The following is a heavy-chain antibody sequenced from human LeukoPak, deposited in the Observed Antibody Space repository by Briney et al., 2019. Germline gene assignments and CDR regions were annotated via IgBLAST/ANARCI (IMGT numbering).Heavy chain of an antibody. D-gene: IGHD3-10*01. J-gene: IGHJ4*02. Sequence: ASVKVSCKASGYTFTSYDINWVRQATGQGLEWMGWMNPNSGNTAYAQKFQGRVTMTRKTSITTAYMELSSLRPEDTAVYYCARGLYGPGSYYPDYWGQGTLVTVSS. CDR2: MNPNSGNT. CDR3: ARGLYGPGSYYPDY. CDR1: GYTFTSYD. V-gene: IGHV1-8*01.